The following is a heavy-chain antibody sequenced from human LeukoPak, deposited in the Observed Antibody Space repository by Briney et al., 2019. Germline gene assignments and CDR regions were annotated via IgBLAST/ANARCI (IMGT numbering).Heavy chain of an antibody. CDR2: ISGSGGST. CDR1: GFTFSSYA. V-gene: IGHV3-23*01. CDR3: AKVPGQPDWYFDL. J-gene: IGHJ2*01. Sequence: GGSLRLSCAASGFTFSSYAMSWVRQAPGKGLEWVSAISGSGGSTYYADSVKGRFTISRDDSKNTLYLQMNSLRAEDTAVYYCAKVPGQPDWYFDLWGRGTLVTVSS.